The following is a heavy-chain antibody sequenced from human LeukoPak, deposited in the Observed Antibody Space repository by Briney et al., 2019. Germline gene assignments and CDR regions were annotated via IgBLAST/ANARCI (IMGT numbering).Heavy chain of an antibody. J-gene: IGHJ4*02. Sequence: PSQTLSLTCAVSGGSISSGGYSWSWIRQPPGKGLEWIGYIYHSGSTYYNPSLKSRVTISVDRSKNQFSLKLSFVTAADTAVYYCASIAANGYYFDYWGQGTLVTVSS. CDR3: ASIAANGYYFDY. D-gene: IGHD2-15*01. CDR1: GGSISSGGYS. V-gene: IGHV4-30-2*01. CDR2: IYHSGST.